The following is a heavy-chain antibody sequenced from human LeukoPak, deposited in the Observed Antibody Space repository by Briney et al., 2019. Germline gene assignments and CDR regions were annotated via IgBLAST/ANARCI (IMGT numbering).Heavy chain of an antibody. CDR3: ASLKAGTTCPASLDI. J-gene: IGHJ3*02. D-gene: IGHD1-1*01. CDR1: GFTFSKYW. V-gene: IGHV3-74*03. CDR2: MNGDGSTT. Sequence: GGSLRLSCAASGFTFSKYWMHWVRQPPGKGLTWVARMNGDGSTTTYADSVKGRFIISRDNAKNTLYLQMNSLSDEDTALYYCASLKAGTTCPASLDIWGQGTMVHVYS.